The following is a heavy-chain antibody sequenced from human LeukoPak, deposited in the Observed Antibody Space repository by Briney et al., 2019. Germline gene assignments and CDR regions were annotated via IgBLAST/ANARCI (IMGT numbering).Heavy chain of an antibody. CDR1: GGSISSYY. D-gene: IGHD6-13*01. CDR3: ARGIAAAGPDY. Sequence: SETLSLTCTVSGGSISSYYWSWIRQPPGKGLKWIGYIFHSGSTNYNPSLKNRVTISVDTSKNQFSLKLNSVTAADTAVYYCARGIAAAGPDYWGQGTLVTVSS. J-gene: IGHJ4*02. V-gene: IGHV4-59*01. CDR2: IFHSGST.